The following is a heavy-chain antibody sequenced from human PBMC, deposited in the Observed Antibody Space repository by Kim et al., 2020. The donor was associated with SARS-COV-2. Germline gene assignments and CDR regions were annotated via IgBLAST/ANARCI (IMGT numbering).Heavy chain of an antibody. D-gene: IGHD6-13*01. CDR2: ISSSSSAI. CDR1: GFTFSIYS. J-gene: IGHJ4*02. CDR3: ARFAPGYGGYGGFSYSSSWYFDY. Sequence: GGSLRLSCAASGFTFSIYSMNWVRQAPGKGLECLSYISSSSSAIYYADSVKGRFTISRDNAKNSLYLQMNSLRDEDTAVYYCARFAPGYGGYGGFSYSSSWYFDYWGQGTLVTVSS. V-gene: IGHV3-48*02.